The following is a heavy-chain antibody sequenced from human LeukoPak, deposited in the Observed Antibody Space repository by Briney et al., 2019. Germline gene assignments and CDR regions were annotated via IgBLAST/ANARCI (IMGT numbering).Heavy chain of an antibody. CDR3: ARVSGWYRNFDY. Sequence: SETLSLTCTVSGDSISSYYWSWIRQPPGKGLEWIGYIYYSGSTNYNPSLKSRVTISVGTSKNQFSLKLSSVTAADTAVYYCARVSGWYRNFDYWGQGTLVTVSS. D-gene: IGHD6-19*01. J-gene: IGHJ4*02. CDR2: IYYSGST. V-gene: IGHV4-59*08. CDR1: GDSISSYY.